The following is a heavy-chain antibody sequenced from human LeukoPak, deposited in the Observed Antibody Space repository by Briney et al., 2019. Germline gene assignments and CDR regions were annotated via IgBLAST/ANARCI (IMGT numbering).Heavy chain of an antibody. V-gene: IGHV3-30*03. CDR1: GFTFSSYG. D-gene: IGHD3-3*01. Sequence: GRSLRLSCAASGFTFSSYGMHWVRQAPGKGLEWVAVISYDGSNKYYADSVKGRFTISRDNSKNTLYLQMNSLRAEDTAVYYCARETPYYDFWSGYSLPKNWFDPWGQGTLVTVSS. J-gene: IGHJ5*02. CDR2: ISYDGSNK. CDR3: ARETPYYDFWSGYSLPKNWFDP.